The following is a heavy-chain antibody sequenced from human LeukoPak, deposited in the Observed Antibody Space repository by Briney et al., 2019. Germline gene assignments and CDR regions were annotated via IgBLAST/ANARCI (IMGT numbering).Heavy chain of an antibody. Sequence: GGSLRLSCAASGFTFSTYWMSWVRQAPGKGLEWVGRIKSKTDGGTIEYAAPVKGRFTISRDDSKNTLYLQMNSLKTEDSAEYYSATDGPHWSHWGQGTLVTVSS. CDR2: IKSKTDGGTI. CDR1: GFTFSTYW. CDR3: ATDGPHWSH. V-gene: IGHV3-15*01. D-gene: IGHD2-8*02. J-gene: IGHJ4*02.